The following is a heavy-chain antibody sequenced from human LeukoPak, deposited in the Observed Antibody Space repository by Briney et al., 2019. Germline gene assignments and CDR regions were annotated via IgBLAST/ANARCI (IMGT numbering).Heavy chain of an antibody. CDR2: ISYDGSKK. J-gene: IGHJ4*02. D-gene: IGHD3-22*01. Sequence: PGRSLRLSCAASGFTFSSYGMHWVRQAPGKGLEWVAVISYDGSKKYYADSVKGRFTISRDNSRNTLYLQMNSLRPEDTAVYYCAKDGPTYYYDSSGYYPDYWGQGTLVTVSS. CDR3: AKDGPTYYYDSSGYYPDY. CDR1: GFTFSSYG. V-gene: IGHV3-30*18.